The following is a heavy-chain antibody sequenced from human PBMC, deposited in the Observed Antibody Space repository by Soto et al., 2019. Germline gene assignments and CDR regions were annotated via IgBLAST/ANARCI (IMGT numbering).Heavy chain of an antibody. CDR2: IIPIFGTA. D-gene: IGHD3-22*01. V-gene: IGHV1-69*12. CDR1: GGTFSSYA. Sequence: QVQLVQSGAEVKKPGSSVKVSCKASGGTFSSYAISWVRQAPGQGLEWMGGIIPIFGTANYAQKFKGRVTITADESTGTVYMELSSLRSEDTAVYYCAGDRGTMIVVGSVWYFDLWGRGTLVTVSS. J-gene: IGHJ2*01. CDR3: AGDRGTMIVVGSVWYFDL.